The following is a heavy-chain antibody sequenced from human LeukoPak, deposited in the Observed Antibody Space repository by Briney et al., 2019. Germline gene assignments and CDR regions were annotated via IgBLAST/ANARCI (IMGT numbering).Heavy chain of an antibody. CDR3: AKDWMAGSYYFDY. CDR2: ISYDGSKK. D-gene: IGHD6-19*01. CDR1: GFTFSSYG. Sequence: GGSLRLSCAASGFTFSSYGMHWVRQAPGKGLEWVAVISYDGSKKYYADSVKGRFTISRDNSKNTLYLQMNSLRAEDTAVYYCAKDWMAGSYYFDYWGQGTLVTVSS. J-gene: IGHJ4*02. V-gene: IGHV3-30*18.